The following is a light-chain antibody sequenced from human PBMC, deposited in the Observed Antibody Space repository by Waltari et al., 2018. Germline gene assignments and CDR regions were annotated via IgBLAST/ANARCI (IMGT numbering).Light chain of an antibody. Sequence: DNQMTQSPSSLSASVGDTVTITCRASQSISSYLNWYQQRPGKAHKLLIYAASSLQSGVPSRFSGRGSGTDFTLTISSLQPEDFATYYCQKSYSTPHFGPGTKVDIK. CDR1: QSISSY. J-gene: IGKJ3*01. CDR2: AAS. V-gene: IGKV1-39*01. CDR3: QKSYSTPH.